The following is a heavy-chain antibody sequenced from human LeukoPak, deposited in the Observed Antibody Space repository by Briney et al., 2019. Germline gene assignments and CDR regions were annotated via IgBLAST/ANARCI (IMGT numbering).Heavy chain of an antibody. CDR3: ARGTYASGNSY. CDR2: ISSTSTNI. CDR1: GFSFSDFN. J-gene: IGHJ4*02. Sequence: GGSLRLSCAASGFSFSDFNMNWVRQAPGKGLEWISYISSTSTNIYCADSVKGRFTISRDNAKNSLYLQMSSLRAEDTAIYYCARGTYASGNSYWGQGTLVTVSS. D-gene: IGHD3-10*01. V-gene: IGHV3-48*01.